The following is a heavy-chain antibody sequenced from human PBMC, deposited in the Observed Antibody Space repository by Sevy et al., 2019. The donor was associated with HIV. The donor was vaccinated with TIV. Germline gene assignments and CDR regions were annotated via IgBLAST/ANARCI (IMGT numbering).Heavy chain of an antibody. J-gene: IGHJ3*01. V-gene: IGHV3-9*01. CDR1: GFTFDDYG. D-gene: IGHD6-19*01. CDR2: ISWNSGSI. Sequence: GGSLRLSCAASGFTFDDYGINWVRQAPGKGLEWDSGISWNSGSIGYADSVKGRFTISRDNAKNSLYLQMNSLRPDDTGLYYCAKDVGQWLGKDAFDVWGRGTMVTVSS. CDR3: AKDVGQWLGKDAFDV.